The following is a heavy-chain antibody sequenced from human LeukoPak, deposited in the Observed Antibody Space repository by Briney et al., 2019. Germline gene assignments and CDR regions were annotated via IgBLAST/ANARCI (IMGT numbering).Heavy chain of an antibody. J-gene: IGHJ4*02. V-gene: IGHV3-30-3*01. CDR3: ARARVEMATSLDY. CDR2: ISHDGSNK. D-gene: IGHD5-24*01. CDR1: GFTFSSYA. Sequence: PGRSLRLSCAASGFTFSSYAMHWVRQAPGKGLEWVAVISHDGSNKYYADSVKGRFTISRDNSKNTLYLQMNSLRAEDTAVYYCARARVEMATSLDYWGQGTLVTVSS.